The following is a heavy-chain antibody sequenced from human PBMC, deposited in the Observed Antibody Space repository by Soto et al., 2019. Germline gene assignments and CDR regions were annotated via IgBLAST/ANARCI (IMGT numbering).Heavy chain of an antibody. CDR2: IYHGGST. D-gene: IGHD5-12*01. V-gene: IGHV4-38-2*01. CDR1: GYSISSGYY. CDR3: AQDAEATNDDVPPLGRTN. Sequence: PSETLSLTCAVSGYSISSGYYWGWLRQPPGKGLEWIGSIYHGGSTYYNPSLNSRVTLSIDMTNNHVSLILNSVTAADTAVYYCAQDAEATNDDVPPLGRTNWGRGTMVTVYS. J-gene: IGHJ4*01.